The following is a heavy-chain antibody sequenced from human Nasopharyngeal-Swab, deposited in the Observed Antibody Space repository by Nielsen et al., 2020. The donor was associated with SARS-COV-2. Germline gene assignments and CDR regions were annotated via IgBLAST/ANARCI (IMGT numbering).Heavy chain of an antibody. CDR1: GYTFTSYG. CDR2: ISAYNGNT. J-gene: IGHJ5*02. D-gene: IGHD3-3*01. Sequence: ASVKGSCKASGYTFTSYGISWVRQAPGQGLEWMGWISAYNGNTNYAQKLQGRVTMTTDTSTSTAYMELRSLRSDDTAVYYCARAPLFGVVIYWFDPWGQGTLVTVSS. V-gene: IGHV1-18*01. CDR3: ARAPLFGVVIYWFDP.